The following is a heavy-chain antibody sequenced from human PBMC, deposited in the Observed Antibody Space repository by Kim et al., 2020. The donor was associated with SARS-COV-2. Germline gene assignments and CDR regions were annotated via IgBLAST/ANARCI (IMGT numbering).Heavy chain of an antibody. CDR3: ARDRSTTVVTSYWYYGMDV. Sequence: GGSLRLSCAASGFTFSSYSMNWVRQAPGKGLEWVSSISSSSSYIYYADSVKGRFTISRDNAKNSLYLQMNSLRAEDTAVYYCARDRSTTVVTSYWYYGMDVWGQGTTVTVSS. D-gene: IGHD4-17*01. CDR1: GFTFSSYS. CDR2: ISSSSSYI. J-gene: IGHJ6*02. V-gene: IGHV3-21*01.